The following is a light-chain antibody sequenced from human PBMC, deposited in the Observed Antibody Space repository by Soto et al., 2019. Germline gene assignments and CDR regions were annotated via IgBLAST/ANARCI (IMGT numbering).Light chain of an antibody. CDR3: QSYDSSLSAV. CDR1: SSNIGAGYD. Sequence: SVLTQPPPVSGAPGQRVTISCTWGSSNIGAGYDVHWYQQLPGTAPKLLIYGNSNRPSGVPDRFSGSKSGTSASLAITGLQAEDEADYYCQSYDSSLSAVFGTGTKVTVL. J-gene: IGLJ1*01. V-gene: IGLV1-40*01. CDR2: GNS.